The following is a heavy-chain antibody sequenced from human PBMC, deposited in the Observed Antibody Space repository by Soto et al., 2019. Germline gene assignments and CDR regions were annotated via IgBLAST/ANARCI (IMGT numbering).Heavy chain of an antibody. J-gene: IGHJ5*02. CDR2: VNPSGGHT. Sequence: ASVKVSCKASGDTFTDYYIHWVRQAPGQGLEWMGTVNPSGGHTTYAQHFLGRVTISRDNAQSSLYLQMNSLRVEDTAVYYCLSGNSPSSTWGQGTLVTVSS. D-gene: IGHD4-4*01. V-gene: IGHV1-46*03. CDR1: GDTFTDYY. CDR3: LSGNSPSST.